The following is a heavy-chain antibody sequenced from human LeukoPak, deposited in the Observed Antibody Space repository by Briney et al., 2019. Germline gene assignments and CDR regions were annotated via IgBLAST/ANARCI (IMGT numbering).Heavy chain of an antibody. Sequence: GASVKVSCKASGYTFTSYYMHWVRQAPGQGLEWMGWINPNSGGTNYAQEFQGRVTMTRDTSISTAYMELSRLRSDDTAVYYCARNLRLVIILLGYWGQGTLVTVSS. V-gene: IGHV1-2*02. CDR3: ARNLRLVIILLGY. J-gene: IGHJ4*02. D-gene: IGHD3-9*01. CDR1: GYTFTSYY. CDR2: INPNSGGT.